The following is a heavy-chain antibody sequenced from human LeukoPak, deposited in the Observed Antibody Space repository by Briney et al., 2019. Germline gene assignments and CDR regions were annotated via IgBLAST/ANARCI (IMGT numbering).Heavy chain of an antibody. V-gene: IGHV4-59*12. J-gene: IGHJ4*02. D-gene: IGHD5-12*01. Sequence: SETLSLTCTVSDGSISTYYWTWIRQPPGKGLEWIGYIYYSGNTNYNPALKSRVTISLDTSKNQFSLKLSSVTAADTAVYYCAAGGEWLRFGGVDNWGQGTLVTVSS. CDR2: IYYSGNT. CDR3: AAGGEWLRFGGVDN. CDR1: DGSISTYY.